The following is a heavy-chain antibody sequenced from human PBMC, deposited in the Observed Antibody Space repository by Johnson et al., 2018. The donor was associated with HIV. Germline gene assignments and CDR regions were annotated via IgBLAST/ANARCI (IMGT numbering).Heavy chain of an antibody. CDR1: GLTFSTYD. Sequence: QVQLVESGGGVVQPGGSLRLSCAASGLTFSTYDMHWVRQAPGKGLEWVAFIRYDGSNKYYADSVKGRFPISRDNSKNTLYLQMNSLRAEDTAVYYCAKDPHNPIVSSSWFPFGGAFDIWGQGTMVTVSS. CDR3: AKDPHNPIVSSSWFPFGGAFDI. D-gene: IGHD6-13*01. V-gene: IGHV3-30*02. CDR2: IRYDGSNK. J-gene: IGHJ3*02.